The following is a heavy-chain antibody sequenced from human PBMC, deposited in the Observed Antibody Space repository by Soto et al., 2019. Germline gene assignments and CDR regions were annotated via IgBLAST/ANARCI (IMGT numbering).Heavy chain of an antibody. V-gene: IGHV3-53*01. D-gene: IGHD2-15*01. J-gene: IGHJ4*02. CDR3: ARGKLAAAATPIEY. Sequence: EVQLVESGGGLIQPGGSLRLSCAASGFTVSSNYMSWVRQAPGKGLEWVSVIFSGGSTSYADSVKGRFTSSRDNSKTTLSLQMNSLRAEDTAVYYCARGKLAAAATPIEYWGQGTLVTVSS. CDR1: GFTVSSNY. CDR2: IFSGGST.